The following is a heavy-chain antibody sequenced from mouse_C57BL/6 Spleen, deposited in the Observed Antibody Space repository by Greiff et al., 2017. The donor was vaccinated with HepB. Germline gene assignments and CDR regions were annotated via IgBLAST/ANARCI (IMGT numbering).Heavy chain of an antibody. CDR1: GFTFSDYY. V-gene: IGHV5-16*01. J-gene: IGHJ1*03. D-gene: IGHD1-1*01. CDR2: INYDGSST. Sequence: EVKLMESEGGLVQPGSSMKLSCTASGFTFSDYYMAWVRQVPEKGLEWVANINYDGSSTYYLDSLKSRFIISRDNAKNILYLQMSSLKYEDTATYYCARDGYYYGSREDWYFDVWGTGTTVTVSS. CDR3: ARDGYYYGSREDWYFDV.